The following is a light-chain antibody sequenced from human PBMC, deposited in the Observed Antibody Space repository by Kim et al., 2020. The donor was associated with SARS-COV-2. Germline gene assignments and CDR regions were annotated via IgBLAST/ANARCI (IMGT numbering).Light chain of an antibody. CDR2: KDS. Sequence: SPGQTARISCSGDALPNKYAYWYQQKPGQAPVVVIYKDSERPSGIPERFSGSSSGTTVTLTISGVQAEDEADYYCQSADSSDSVLFGGGTKVTVL. CDR3: QSADSSDSVL. V-gene: IGLV3-25*03. CDR1: ALPNKY. J-gene: IGLJ2*01.